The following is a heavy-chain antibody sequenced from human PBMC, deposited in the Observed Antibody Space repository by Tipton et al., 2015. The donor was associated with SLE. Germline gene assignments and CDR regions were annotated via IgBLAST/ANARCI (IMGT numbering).Heavy chain of an antibody. Sequence: TLSLTCTVHGGSLRGYYWTWVRQPPGKGLEWIGAIYHSGRTYYNPSLKSRVTISVDTSKNQFSLKRSSVTAADTAVYYCTKDAIRGSSGYYYMDVWGKGTTVTVSS. J-gene: IGHJ6*03. D-gene: IGHD5-12*01. CDR3: TKDAIRGSSGYYYMDV. CDR2: IYHSGRT. CDR1: GGSLRGYY. V-gene: IGHV4-34*01.